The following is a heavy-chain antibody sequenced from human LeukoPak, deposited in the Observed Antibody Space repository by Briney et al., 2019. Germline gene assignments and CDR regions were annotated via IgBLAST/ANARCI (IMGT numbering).Heavy chain of an antibody. D-gene: IGHD3-22*01. V-gene: IGHV4-59*01. CDR1: GGSISSYY. CDR3: ARDPGYYDSSGYPGYYFDY. J-gene: IGHJ4*02. CDR2: IYYSGST. Sequence: SETLSLTCTVSGGSISSYYWSWIRQPPGKGLEWIGYIYYSGSTNYNPSLKSRVTISVDTSKNQFSLKLSSVTAADTAVYYCARDPGYYDSSGYPGYYFDYWGQGTLVTVSS.